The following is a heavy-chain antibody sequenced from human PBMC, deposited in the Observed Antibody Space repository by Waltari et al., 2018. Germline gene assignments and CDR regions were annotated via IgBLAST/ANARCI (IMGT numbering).Heavy chain of an antibody. J-gene: IGHJ4*02. CDR3: AGTVAGTGDFDY. CDR1: GGSISSSSYY. V-gene: IGHV4-39*01. Sequence: QLPQSGPGLVNPSETLSLTCTVSGGSISSSSYYWGWIRQPPGKGLEWIGSIYYSGSTYYNPSLKRRVTISVDTSKNQFSLKLSSVTAADTAVYYCAGTVAGTGDFDYWGQGTLVTVSS. D-gene: IGHD6-19*01. CDR2: IYYSGST.